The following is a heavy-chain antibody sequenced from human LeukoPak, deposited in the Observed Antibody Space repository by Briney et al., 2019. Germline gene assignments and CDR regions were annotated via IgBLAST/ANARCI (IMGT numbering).Heavy chain of an antibody. CDR3: ARGRKVATINWLDY. CDR2: INPNSGGT. D-gene: IGHD5-12*01. CDR1: GYTFTGYY. J-gene: IGHJ4*02. Sequence: ASVKVSCKASGYTFTGYYMHWVRQAPGQGLEWMGWINPNSGGTNYAQKFQGRVTFTRNTSISTAYMELSRLRSDDTAVYYCARGRKVATINWLDYWGQGTLVTVSS. V-gene: IGHV1-2*02.